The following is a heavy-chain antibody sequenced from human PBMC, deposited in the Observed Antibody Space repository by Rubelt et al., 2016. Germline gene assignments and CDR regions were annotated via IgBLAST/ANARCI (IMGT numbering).Heavy chain of an antibody. CDR2: ISGSGSNI. Sequence: EVQLVESGGGLVQPGGSLRLSCAASGFTFSSYAMSWVRQAPGKGLEWVSAISGSGSNIYYADSVKGRFTISRDNSKNSLYLQMNSLRAEDTAVYYCARDRRSGDSHWYFDLWGRGTLVTVSS. CDR3: ARDRRSGDSHWYFDL. J-gene: IGHJ2*01. D-gene: IGHD4-17*01. CDR1: GFTFSSYA. V-gene: IGHV3-23*04.